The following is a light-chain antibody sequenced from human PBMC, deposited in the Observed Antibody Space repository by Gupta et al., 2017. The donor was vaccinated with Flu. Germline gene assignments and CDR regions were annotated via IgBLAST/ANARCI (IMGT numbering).Light chain of an antibody. CDR3: HSDTSSSTWV. CDR1: SSDIVSYNY. Sequence: SITISWTGTSSDIVSYNYVSWYQQHPGNAPIVMIYEVSNRPAGVSIRFSGSKSGNTASLTISGLQAEDEADYYCHSDTSSSTWVFGGGTKLTVL. CDR2: EVS. V-gene: IGLV2-14*01. J-gene: IGLJ3*02.